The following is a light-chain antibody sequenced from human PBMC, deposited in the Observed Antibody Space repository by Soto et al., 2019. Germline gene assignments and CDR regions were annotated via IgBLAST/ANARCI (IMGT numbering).Light chain of an antibody. Sequence: QAVVTQPPSVSGAPGQRVTISCTGSSSDIGAGSDVHWYQQFPGAAPKLLIFTNSVRPSGVPDRFSASKSGTSASLAITGLQAEDEADYYCQSYDTSLSGGVFGGGTQLTVL. V-gene: IGLV1-40*01. CDR1: SSDIGAGSD. CDR3: QSYDTSLSGGV. CDR2: TNS. J-gene: IGLJ7*01.